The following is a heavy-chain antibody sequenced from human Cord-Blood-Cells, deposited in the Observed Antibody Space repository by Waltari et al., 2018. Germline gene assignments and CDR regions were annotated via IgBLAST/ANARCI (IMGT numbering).Heavy chain of an antibody. CDR3: AASKRWELPHLNY. Sequence: QMQLVQSGPEVKKPGTSVKGSCKASGFPFTSSGVQGGRQAHGQRLEWIGGMVVGSGNTNYAQKFQERVSITSDMSTSTADMELSSLGSEDTAVYYCAASKRWELPHLNYWGQGTLVTVSS. CDR1: GFPFTSSG. J-gene: IGHJ4*02. CDR2: MVVGSGNT. V-gene: IGHV1-58*01. D-gene: IGHD1-26*01.